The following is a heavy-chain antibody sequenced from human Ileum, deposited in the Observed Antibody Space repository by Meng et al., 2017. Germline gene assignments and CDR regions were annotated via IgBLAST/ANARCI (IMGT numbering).Heavy chain of an antibody. CDR3: AGWGEYCSGGSCYSKKY. D-gene: IGHD2-15*01. CDR1: GFTFSTYW. J-gene: IGHJ4*02. V-gene: IGHV3-7*01. CDR2: IKQDGSEK. Sequence: GESLKISCAASGFTFSTYWMNWVRQAPGKGLEWVANIKQDGSEKYYVDSVKGRFTISRDNDKNSLCLQMNSLRVEDKALYYWAGWGEYCSGGSCYSKKYWGQGTLVTVSS.